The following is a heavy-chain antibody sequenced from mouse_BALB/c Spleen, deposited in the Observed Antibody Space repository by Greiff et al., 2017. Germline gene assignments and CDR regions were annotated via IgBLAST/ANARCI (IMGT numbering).Heavy chain of an antibody. V-gene: IGHV1-69*02. Sequence: QVQLQQPGAELVKPGASVKLSCKASGYTFTSYWMHWVKQRPGQGLEWIGEIDPSDSYTNYNQKFKGKATLTVDKSSSTAYMQLSSLTSEDSAVYYCARSSVTTVVGTDYAMDYWGQGTSVTGSS. J-gene: IGHJ4*01. CDR2: IDPSDSYT. D-gene: IGHD1-1*01. CDR3: ARSSVTTVVGTDYAMDY. CDR1: GYTFTSYW.